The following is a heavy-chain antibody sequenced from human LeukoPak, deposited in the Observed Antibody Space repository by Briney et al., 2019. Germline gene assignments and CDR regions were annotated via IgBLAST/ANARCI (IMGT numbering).Heavy chain of an antibody. CDR3: AREALSWQLVPYYYYGMDV. V-gene: IGHV1-18*01. D-gene: IGHD6-13*01. J-gene: IGHJ6*02. CDR1: GYPFTSYG. CDR2: ISAYNGNT. Sequence: ASVKVSCKASGYPFTSYGISWVRRAPGQGLEWMGWISAYNGNTNYAQKLQGRVTMTTDTSTSTAYMELRSLRSDDTAVYYCAREALSWQLVPYYYYGMDVWGQGTTVTVSS.